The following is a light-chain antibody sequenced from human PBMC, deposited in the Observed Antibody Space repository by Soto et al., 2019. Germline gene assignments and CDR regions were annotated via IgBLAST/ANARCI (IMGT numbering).Light chain of an antibody. Sequence: DIVMTQSPDSLPVSLGERATTNCKSSQSVLYTSNNKNYLAWYQQKPGQSPKLLIYWASTRESGVPDRFSGSGSGTDFTLTISSLQAEDVAVYYCQQYYSNPRTFGQGTKVEIK. CDR2: WAS. CDR3: QQYYSNPRT. V-gene: IGKV4-1*01. CDR1: QSVLYTSNNKNY. J-gene: IGKJ1*01.